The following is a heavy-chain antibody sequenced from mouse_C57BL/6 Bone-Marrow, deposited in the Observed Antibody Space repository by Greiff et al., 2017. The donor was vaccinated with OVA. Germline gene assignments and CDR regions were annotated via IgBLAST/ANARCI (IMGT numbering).Heavy chain of an antibody. CDR2: IDPSDSGT. D-gene: IGHD1-1*01. CDR1: GYPFTSYW. V-gene: IGHV1-52*01. Sequence: QVQLQQSGAELVRPGSSVTLSCKASGYPFTSYWMHWVKPRPIQGLAWIGNIDPSDSGTNYTQKFKDKATLTVDKSSSPAYLQLSSLTSADSAVYYCARDYYGSSYEYDFDYGDQGTALTVSS. CDR3: ARDYYGSSYEYDFDY. J-gene: IGHJ2*01.